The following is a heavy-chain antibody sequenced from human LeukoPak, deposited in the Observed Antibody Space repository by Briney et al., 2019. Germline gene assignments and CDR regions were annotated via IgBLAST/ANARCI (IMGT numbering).Heavy chain of an antibody. J-gene: IGHJ3*01. V-gene: IGHV3-30*18. CDR1: GFTFSSYG. CDR2: ISYDATNK. D-gene: IGHD2-15*01. CDR3: AKPRDIDSWAFDV. Sequence: PGGSLRRSCAASGFTFSSYGMHWVRQAPGKGLEWVAVISYDATNKYYADSVKGRFTISRDNSKNTLNLQMNSLRTEDTAVFYCAKPRDIDSWAFDVWGQGTMVTVSS.